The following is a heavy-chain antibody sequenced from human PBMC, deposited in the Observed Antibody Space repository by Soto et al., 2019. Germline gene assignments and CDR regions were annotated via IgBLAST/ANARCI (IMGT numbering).Heavy chain of an antibody. CDR1: GGSISRGGYY. CDR2: IYYSGST. J-gene: IGHJ4*02. CDR3: AREGYGDYAEAY. V-gene: IGHV4-31*03. D-gene: IGHD4-17*01. Sequence: QVQLQESGPGLVKPSQTLSLTCTVSGGSISRGGYYWSWIRQHPGKGLEWIGYIYYSGSTYYNPSLKSRVTISVDTSKNQFSLKLSSVTAADTAVDYCAREGYGDYAEAYWGQGTLVTVSS.